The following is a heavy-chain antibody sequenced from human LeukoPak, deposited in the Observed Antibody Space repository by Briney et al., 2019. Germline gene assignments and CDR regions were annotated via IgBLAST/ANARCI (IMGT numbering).Heavy chain of an antibody. CDR1: GFTFSSYG. CDR2: IGYDGNKI. V-gene: IGHV3-30*02. CDR3: AKDHKREGNRYFDY. Sequence: GGSLRLSCEASGFTFSSYGMQWDRQAPGKGLDWVVFIGYDGNKIYYADSVKGRFTISRDNSKNTLYLQMNSLKSEDTAVYYCAKDHKREGNRYFDYWGQGTLVTVSS. J-gene: IGHJ4*02.